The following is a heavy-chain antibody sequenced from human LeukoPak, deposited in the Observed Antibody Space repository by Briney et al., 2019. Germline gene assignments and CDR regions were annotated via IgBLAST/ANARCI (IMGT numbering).Heavy chain of an antibody. CDR1: GGSFSGYY. D-gene: IGHD3-10*01. J-gene: IGHJ4*02. CDR3: ARRRGGYYYGSGSYFLDY. Sequence: SETLSLTCAVYGGSFSGYYWSWIRQPPGKGLEWIGEINHSGSTNYNPSLKSRVTISVDTSKNQFSLKLSSVTAADTAVYYCARRRGGYYYGSGSYFLDYWGQGTLVTVSS. V-gene: IGHV4-34*01. CDR2: INHSGST.